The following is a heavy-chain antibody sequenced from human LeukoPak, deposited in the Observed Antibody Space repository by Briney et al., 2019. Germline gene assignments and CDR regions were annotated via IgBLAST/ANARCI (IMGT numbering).Heavy chain of an antibody. V-gene: IGHV3-43*02. Sequence: GGSLRLSCAASGFTFRDFSMHWVRQAPGKGLEWVSLVSGDGGVTHYADSVKGRFTISRDNSKNSLYLQMSSLRVEDTAFYYCAKGNNSLSFNFDYWGQGTQVACSS. CDR3: AKGNNSLSFNFDY. D-gene: IGHD2/OR15-2a*01. CDR2: VSGDGGVT. J-gene: IGHJ4*02. CDR1: GFTFRDFS.